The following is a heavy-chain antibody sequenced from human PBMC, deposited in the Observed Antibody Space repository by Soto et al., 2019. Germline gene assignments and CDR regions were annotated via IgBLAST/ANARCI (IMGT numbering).Heavy chain of an antibody. CDR2: ISYDGSNK. CDR1: GFTFSSYG. CDR3: AKDLDLGYSYGRKPEYYYYYGMDV. Sequence: GGSLRLSCAASGFTFSSYGMHWVRQAPGKGLEWVAVISYDGSNKYYADSVKGRFTISRDNSKNTLYLQMNSLRAEDTAVYYCAKDLDLGYSYGRKPEYYYYYGMDVWGQGTTVTVSS. J-gene: IGHJ6*02. V-gene: IGHV3-30*18. D-gene: IGHD5-18*01.